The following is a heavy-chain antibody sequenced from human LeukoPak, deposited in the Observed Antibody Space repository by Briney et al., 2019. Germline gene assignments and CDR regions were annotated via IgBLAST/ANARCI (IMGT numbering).Heavy chain of an antibody. V-gene: IGHV4-59*01. Sequence: SETLSLTCTVSGGSISSYYWSWIRQPPGKGLEWIGYIYYSGSTNYNPSLKSRVTISVDTSKNQFSLKLSSVTAADTAVYYCARDLDGRFDHWGQGTLVTVSS. CDR1: GGSISSYY. CDR2: IYYSGST. D-gene: IGHD3/OR15-3a*01. J-gene: IGHJ4*02. CDR3: ARDLDGRFDH.